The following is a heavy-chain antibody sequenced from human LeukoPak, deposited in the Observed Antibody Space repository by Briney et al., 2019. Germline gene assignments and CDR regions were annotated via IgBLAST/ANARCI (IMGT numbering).Heavy chain of an antibody. CDR2: IKQDGSEK. CDR1: GFTFSSYW. V-gene: IGHV3-7*01. CDR3: ARVSGRYGAYFDY. D-gene: IGHD6-19*01. J-gene: IGHJ4*02. Sequence: GGSLRLSCAASGFTFSSYWMSWVRQAPGKGLEWVANIKQDGSEKYYVDSVKGRFTISRDNAKNSLYLQMNSLRAEDTAVYYCARVSGRYGAYFDYWGQGTLVTVSS.